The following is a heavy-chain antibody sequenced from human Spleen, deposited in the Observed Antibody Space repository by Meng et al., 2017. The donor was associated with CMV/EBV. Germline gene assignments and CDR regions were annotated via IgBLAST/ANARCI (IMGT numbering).Heavy chain of an antibody. Sequence: SLKISCAASGFTFDDYAIHWVRQAPGKGLEWVSGISWNSGRIAYGDSVRGRFTISRDNAKNFLYLQMNSLRTEDTALYYCAKDVTSGAQKRGFGGFDLWGQGTMVTVSS. J-gene: IGHJ3*01. CDR1: GFTFDDYA. CDR2: ISWNSGRI. D-gene: IGHD3-10*01. V-gene: IGHV3-9*01. CDR3: AKDVTSGAQKRGFGGFDL.